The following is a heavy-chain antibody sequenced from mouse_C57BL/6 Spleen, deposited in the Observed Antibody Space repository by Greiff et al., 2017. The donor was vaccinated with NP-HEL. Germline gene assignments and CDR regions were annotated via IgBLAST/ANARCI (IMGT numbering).Heavy chain of an antibody. V-gene: IGHV1-64*01. CDR3: AREDYEMDD. Sequence: QVQLQQPGAVLVKPGASVKLSCKASGYTFTSYWMHWVKQRPGQGLEWIGMIHPNSGSTNYNEKFKSKATSTVDKSSSTAYMQLSSLTSEDSAVYYCAREDYEMDDWGKGTSVTASS. J-gene: IGHJ4*01. CDR2: IHPNSGST. CDR1: GYTFTSYW.